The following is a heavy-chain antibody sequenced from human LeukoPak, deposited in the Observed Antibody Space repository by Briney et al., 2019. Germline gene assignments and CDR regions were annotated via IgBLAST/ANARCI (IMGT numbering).Heavy chain of an antibody. Sequence: GGSLRLSCAASGFTFSSYWMHWVRQAPGKGLVWVSRINSDGSSTSYADSVKGRFTISRDNAKNTLYLQMNSLRAEDTAVYYCGGSASSTGASEIDYWGQGTLVTVSS. J-gene: IGHJ4*02. CDR1: GFTFSSYW. CDR3: GGSASSTGASEIDY. D-gene: IGHD1-1*01. V-gene: IGHV3-74*01. CDR2: INSDGSST.